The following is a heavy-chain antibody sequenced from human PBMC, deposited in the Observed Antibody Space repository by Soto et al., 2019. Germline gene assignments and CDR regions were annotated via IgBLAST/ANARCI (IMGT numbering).Heavy chain of an antibody. CDR3: ARDIRTADYYYGMDV. D-gene: IGHD2-21*01. CDR1: GFTFSSYS. CDR2: ISSSSSYI. Sequence: EVQLVESGGGLVKPGGSLRLSCAASGFTFSSYSMNWVRQAPGKGLEWVSSISSSSSYIYYADSVKGRFTISRDNAKNALYLQMNSLRAEDTAVYYCARDIRTADYYYGMDVWGQGTTVTVSS. J-gene: IGHJ6*02. V-gene: IGHV3-21*01.